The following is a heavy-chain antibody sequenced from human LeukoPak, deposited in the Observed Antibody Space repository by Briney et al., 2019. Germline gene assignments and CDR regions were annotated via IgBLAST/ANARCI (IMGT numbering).Heavy chain of an antibody. Sequence: ASVKVSCKASGYTFTGYYMHWVRQAPGQGLEWVGWINPNSGGTNYAQKFQGKVTMTRDTSISTAYMELSRLRSDDTAVYYCARDRRYCSSISCYTFDYWGQGTLVTVSS. CDR2: INPNSGGT. V-gene: IGHV1-2*02. J-gene: IGHJ4*02. CDR3: ARDRRYCSSISCYTFDY. CDR1: GYTFTGYY. D-gene: IGHD2-2*01.